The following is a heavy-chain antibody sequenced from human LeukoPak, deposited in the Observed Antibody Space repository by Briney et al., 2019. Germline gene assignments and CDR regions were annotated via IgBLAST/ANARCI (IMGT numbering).Heavy chain of an antibody. CDR1: GGSISRYY. V-gene: IGHV4-59*01. D-gene: IGHD3-22*01. Sequence: SETLSLTCTVSGGSISRYYWSWIRPPPGKGLEWIGYIYYSGSTNYNTSLKSRVTITVDTSKNQFSLKLSSVTAADTAVYYYARIPGVQYYYDSSGSTLEFYYFDYWGQGTLVTVSS. CDR3: ARIPGVQYYYDSSGSTLEFYYFDY. J-gene: IGHJ4*02. CDR2: IYYSGST.